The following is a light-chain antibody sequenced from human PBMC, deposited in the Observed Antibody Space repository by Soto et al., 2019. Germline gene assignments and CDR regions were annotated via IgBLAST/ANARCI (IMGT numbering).Light chain of an antibody. J-gene: IGLJ1*01. CDR2: GNN. V-gene: IGLV1-40*01. Sequence: QSVLTQPPSVSEAPGQRVAISCTGSGSNIGAGSDVHWYQQLPGMAPKLLVYGNNNRPSGVPDRFSGSKSATSASLAITGLQAEDEADYYCQSYDTSLRAWVFGTGTKLTVL. CDR1: GSNIGAGSD. CDR3: QSYDTSLRAWV.